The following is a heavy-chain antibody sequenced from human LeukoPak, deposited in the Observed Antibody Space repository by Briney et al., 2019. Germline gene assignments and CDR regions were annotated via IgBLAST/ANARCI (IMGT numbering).Heavy chain of an antibody. CDR2: INPSGGST. J-gene: IGHJ6*03. V-gene: IGHV1-46*01. CDR3: ARARDPKYYYYYYYMDV. Sequence: ASVKVSCEASGYTFTSHYLHWVRQAPGQGLEWVGIINPSGGSTTYAQKFQGRVTMTRDTSTSTAYMELSSLRSEDTAVYYCARARDPKYYYYYYYMDVWGKGTTVTVSS. CDR1: GYTFTSHY.